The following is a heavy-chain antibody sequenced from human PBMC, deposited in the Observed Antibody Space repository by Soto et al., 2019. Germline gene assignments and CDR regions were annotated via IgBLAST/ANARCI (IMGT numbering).Heavy chain of an antibody. CDR3: ASRSSGWYFDY. Sequence: PGGSLRLSCAASGFTFSSYAMNWFRQAPGKGLEWVSVISGSGGSTYYADSVKGRFTISRDNSKNTLYLQMNSLRADDTAVYYCASRSSGWYFDYWGQGTLVTVSS. V-gene: IGHV3-23*01. CDR1: GFTFSSYA. D-gene: IGHD6-19*01. CDR2: ISGSGGST. J-gene: IGHJ4*02.